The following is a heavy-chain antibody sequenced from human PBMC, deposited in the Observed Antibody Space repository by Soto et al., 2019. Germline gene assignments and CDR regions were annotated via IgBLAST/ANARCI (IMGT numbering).Heavy chain of an antibody. CDR3: ARSRYYYDSSGYSLDAFDI. Sequence: ASVKVSCKASGYTFTSYYMHWVRQAPGQGLEWMGIINPSGGSTSYAQKFQGRVTMTRDTSTSTVYMELSSLRSEDTAVYYCARSRYYYDSSGYSLDAFDIWGQGTMVTVSS. V-gene: IGHV1-46*01. D-gene: IGHD3-22*01. J-gene: IGHJ3*02. CDR2: INPSGGST. CDR1: GYTFTSYY.